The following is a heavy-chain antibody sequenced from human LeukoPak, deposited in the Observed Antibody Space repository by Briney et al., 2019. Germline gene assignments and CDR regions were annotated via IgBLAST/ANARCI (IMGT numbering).Heavy chain of an antibody. CDR2: IYHSGST. D-gene: IGHD4-23*01. CDR1: GYSISSGYY. CDR3: ARDYDGNSGAFDI. V-gene: IGHV4-38-2*02. J-gene: IGHJ3*02. Sequence: PSETLSLTCAVSGYSISSGYYWGWIRQPPGKGLEWIGSIYHSGSTYYNPSLKSRVTISVDTSKNQYSLKLSSVTAADTAVYYCARDYDGNSGAFDIWGQGTMVTVSS.